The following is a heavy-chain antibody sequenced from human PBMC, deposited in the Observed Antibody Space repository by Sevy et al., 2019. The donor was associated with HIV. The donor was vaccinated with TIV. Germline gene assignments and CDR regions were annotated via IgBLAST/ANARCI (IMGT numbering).Heavy chain of an antibody. J-gene: IGHJ5*02. CDR1: GFTFGDYG. D-gene: IGHD5-12*01. Sequence: GGSLRLSCVASGFTFGDYGMSWYRQAPGKGLEWVSFIRSKTYGETAPYVASVGGRLTISRDASKGIAYLQMNSLKAEDTAVYFCTASRGYDFIINHWGQGTLVTVSS. CDR2: IRSKTYGETA. V-gene: IGHV3-49*03. CDR3: TASRGYDFIINH.